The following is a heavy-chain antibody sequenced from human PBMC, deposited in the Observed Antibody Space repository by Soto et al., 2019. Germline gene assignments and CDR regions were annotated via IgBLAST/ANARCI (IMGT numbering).Heavy chain of an antibody. Sequence: SETLSLTCTVSGGSINNNYWSWIRQPPGKGLEWIGYIYYSGTTNYNPSLKGRVTISVDTSKNQFSLNLTSLTAADTATYYCARANWYCDYWGQGTLVTVSS. CDR1: GGSINNNY. D-gene: IGHD2-8*01. CDR3: ARANWYCDY. CDR2: IYYSGTT. V-gene: IGHV4-59*13. J-gene: IGHJ4*02.